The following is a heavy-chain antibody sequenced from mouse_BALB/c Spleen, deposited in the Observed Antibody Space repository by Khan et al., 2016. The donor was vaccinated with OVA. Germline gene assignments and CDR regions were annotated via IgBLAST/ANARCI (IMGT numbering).Heavy chain of an antibody. V-gene: IGHV5-6*01. D-gene: IGHD1-1*01. CDR3: TSLAYSYDSEVFAY. J-gene: IGHJ3*01. CDR2: ASTGGSYT. CDR1: GFTFSTYG. Sequence: EVMLVESGGDLVKPGGSLKLSCAASGFTFSTYGMSWVCQAPDKRLEWVATASTGGSYTYYPDSGKGRFTISRDNAKNTLYLQMSGLRSEDTAMFYCTSLAYSYDSEVFAYWGQGTLVTVSA.